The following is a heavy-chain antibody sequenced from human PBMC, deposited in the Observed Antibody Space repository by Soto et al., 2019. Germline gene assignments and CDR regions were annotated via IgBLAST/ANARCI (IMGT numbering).Heavy chain of an antibody. D-gene: IGHD1-26*01. CDR2: ISYDGSNK. Sequence: QVQLVESGGGVVQPGRSLRLSCAASGFTFSSYGMRWVRQAPGKGLEWVAVISYDGSNKYYADSVKGRFTISRDNSKKTLYLQMNSQRAEDTAVYYCAKDPSWQGGGYYYYGMDVWGQGTTVTVSS. V-gene: IGHV3-30*18. J-gene: IGHJ6*02. CDR3: AKDPSWQGGGYYYYGMDV. CDR1: GFTFSSYG.